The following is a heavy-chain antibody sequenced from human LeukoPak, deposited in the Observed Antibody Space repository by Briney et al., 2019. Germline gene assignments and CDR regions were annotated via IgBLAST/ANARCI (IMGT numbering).Heavy chain of an antibody. CDR3: ARDCNGGSCLAYYYYGMDV. Sequence: SETLSLTCAVSGGSISSRNWWSWVRQPPGKGLEWIGEIYHSGSTNYNPSLKSRVTISVDKSKNQFSLKLSSVTAADTAVYYCARDCNGGSCLAYYYYGMDVWGQGTTVTVSS. V-gene: IGHV4-4*02. J-gene: IGHJ6*02. D-gene: IGHD2-15*01. CDR1: GGSISSRNW. CDR2: IYHSGST.